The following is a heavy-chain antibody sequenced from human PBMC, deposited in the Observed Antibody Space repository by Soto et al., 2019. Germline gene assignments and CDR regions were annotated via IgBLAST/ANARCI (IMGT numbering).Heavy chain of an antibody. V-gene: IGHV4-59*02. J-gene: IGHJ4*02. CDR1: CYSVSGYY. CDR3: ARGVGSSPPQY. D-gene: IGHD1-26*01. CDR2: IYASGIP. Sequence: LSLTCTMSCYSVSGYYLSWIRHSTGQGLEWIVYIYASGIPYYNPSLRSRVTISADTSKNQISLKLTSPTAADTAVYYCARGVGSSPPQYWGRGTLVTVSS.